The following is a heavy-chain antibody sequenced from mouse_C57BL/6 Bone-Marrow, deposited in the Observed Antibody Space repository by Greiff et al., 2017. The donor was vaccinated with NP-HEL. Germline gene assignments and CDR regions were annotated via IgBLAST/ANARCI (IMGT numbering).Heavy chain of an antibody. J-gene: IGHJ4*01. CDR1: GYSFTGYY. Sequence: EVKLQESGPELVKPGASVKISCKASGYSFTGYYMNWVKQSPEKSLEWIGEINPSTGGTTYNQKFKAKATLTVDKSSSTAYMQLKSLTSEDSAVYYCANIEGDAMDYWGQGTSVTVSS. CDR3: ANIEGDAMDY. V-gene: IGHV1-42*01. CDR2: INPSTGGT.